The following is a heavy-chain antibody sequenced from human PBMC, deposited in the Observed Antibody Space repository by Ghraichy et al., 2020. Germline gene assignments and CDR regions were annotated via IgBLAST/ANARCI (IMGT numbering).Heavy chain of an antibody. CDR2: IYTSGST. Sequence: QTLSLTCTVSGGSISSYYWSWIRQPPGKGLEWIGYIYTSGSTNYNPSLKSRVTISVDTSKNQFSLKLSSVTAADTAVYYCARHQFGGYSYGYTPPYYFDYWGQGTLVTVSS. V-gene: IGHV4-4*09. CDR3: ARHQFGGYSYGYTPPYYFDY. D-gene: IGHD5-18*01. CDR1: GGSISSYY. J-gene: IGHJ4*02.